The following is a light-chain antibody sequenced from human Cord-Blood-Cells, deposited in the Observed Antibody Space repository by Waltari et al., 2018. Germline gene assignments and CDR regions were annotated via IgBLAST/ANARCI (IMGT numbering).Light chain of an antibody. CDR2: AAS. Sequence: DIQITQLHSSMSASVGDRATSTCRASQSISSYLNWYQQKPGKAPKLLIYAASSLQSGVPSRFSGSGSGTDFTLSISSLQPEDFATYYCQQSYSTPFTFGPGTKVDIK. CDR3: QQSYSTPFT. V-gene: IGKV1-39*01. J-gene: IGKJ3*01. CDR1: QSISSY.